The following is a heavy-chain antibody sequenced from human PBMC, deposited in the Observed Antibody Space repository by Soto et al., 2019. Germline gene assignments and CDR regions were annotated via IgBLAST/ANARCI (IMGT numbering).Heavy chain of an antibody. V-gene: IGHV3-33*01. CDR1: GFTFSSYG. J-gene: IGHJ4*02. D-gene: IGHD3-22*01. CDR3: ARDWVPMARDSSVIDY. CDR2: IWYDGSNK. Sequence: QVQLVESGGGVVQPGRSLRLSCAASGFTFSSYGMHWVRQAPGKGLEWVAVIWYDGSNKYYADSVKGRFTISRDNSKNTLYLHMTSLRAEDTAVYYCARDWVPMARDSSVIDYWGQGTLVTVSS.